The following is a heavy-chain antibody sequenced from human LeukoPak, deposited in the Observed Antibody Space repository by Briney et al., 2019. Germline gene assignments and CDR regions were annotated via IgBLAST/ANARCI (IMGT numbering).Heavy chain of an antibody. D-gene: IGHD4-11*01. CDR2: VDHTGST. V-gene: IGHV4-59*01. Sequence: PSETLSLTCTVSDDSITMYYWTWIRQPPGKGLEWIGYVDHTGSTKFNPSPNGRVSISRDTSKNFFSLRLRSVTAADTAVYFCARGRVSSSTWYSTYYYFFYMDFWGKGTTVTVSS. J-gene: IGHJ6*03. CDR1: DDSITMYY. CDR3: ARGRVSSSTWYSTYYYFFYMDF.